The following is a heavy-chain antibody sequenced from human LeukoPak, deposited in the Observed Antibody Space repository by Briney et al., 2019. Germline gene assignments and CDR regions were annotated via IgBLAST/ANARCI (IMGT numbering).Heavy chain of an antibody. D-gene: IGHD3-3*01. J-gene: IGHJ4*02. CDR3: ASGYYDFWSGYAYYFDY. V-gene: IGHV1-46*01. Sequence: ASVKVSCKASGYSFTSNYIHWVRQAPGQGLEWMGMIYPRDGSTSYAQKFQGRVTITRDTSASTAYMELSSLRSEDTAVYYCASGYYDFWSGYAYYFDYWGQGTLVTVSS. CDR1: GYSFTSNY. CDR2: IYPRDGST.